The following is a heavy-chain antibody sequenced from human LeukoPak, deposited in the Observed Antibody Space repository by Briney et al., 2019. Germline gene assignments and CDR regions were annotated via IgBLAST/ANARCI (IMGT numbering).Heavy chain of an antibody. D-gene: IGHD3-10*01. J-gene: IGHJ5*02. Sequence: PSETLSLTCTVSGGSISSYYWSWIRQPPGKGLEWIGYMHYSGSTNHNPSLKSRVTISVDTSKNQFSLTLTSVTAAGTAVYYCARHANYYGSGSYLNRFDPWGQGTLVTVSS. CDR2: MHYSGST. CDR1: GGSISSYY. V-gene: IGHV4-59*08. CDR3: ARHANYYGSGSYLNRFDP.